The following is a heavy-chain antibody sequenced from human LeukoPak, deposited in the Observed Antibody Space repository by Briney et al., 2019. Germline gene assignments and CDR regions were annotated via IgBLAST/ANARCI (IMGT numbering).Heavy chain of an antibody. CDR1: GYTFSNSG. V-gene: IGHV1-18*01. D-gene: IGHD3-22*01. Sequence: ASVKVSCKASGYTFSNSGISWMRQAPGQGLEWMGWISAYNGNTNYAQKLQGRVTMTTDTSTSTAYMELRSLRSDDTAVYYCARALYYYDSSGYSKNFDYWGQGTLVTVSS. J-gene: IGHJ4*02. CDR2: ISAYNGNT. CDR3: ARALYYYDSSGYSKNFDY.